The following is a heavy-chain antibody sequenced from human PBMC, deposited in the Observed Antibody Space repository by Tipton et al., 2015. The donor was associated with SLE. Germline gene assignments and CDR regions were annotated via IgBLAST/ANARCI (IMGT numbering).Heavy chain of an antibody. D-gene: IGHD5-24*01. CDR1: GYTFSDFY. V-gene: IGHV1-46*01. Sequence: QVQLVQSGAEVRKPGASVKVSCKASGYTFSDFYLHWVRQVPGQGLEWMGRIDPSGGSTNYAQKFQGRVIMTRDTSTSTVYMELSGLRSEDTAVYYCARAEMTTEGSIFYYYVDVWGKGTTVTVSS. CDR3: ARAEMTTEGSIFYYYVDV. CDR2: IDPSGGST. J-gene: IGHJ6*03.